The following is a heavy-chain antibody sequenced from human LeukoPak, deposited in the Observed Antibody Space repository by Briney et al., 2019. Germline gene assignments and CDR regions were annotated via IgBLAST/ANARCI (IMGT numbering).Heavy chain of an antibody. Sequence: GASVKVSCKASGYTFTSYDINWVRQATGQGLEWMGWINPNSGGTNYAQKFQGRVTMTRDTSISTAYMELSRLRSDDTAVYYCARVLSGTSPGAFDIWGQGTMVTVSS. D-gene: IGHD1-7*01. J-gene: IGHJ3*02. CDR2: INPNSGGT. V-gene: IGHV1-2*02. CDR1: GYTFTSYD. CDR3: ARVLSGTSPGAFDI.